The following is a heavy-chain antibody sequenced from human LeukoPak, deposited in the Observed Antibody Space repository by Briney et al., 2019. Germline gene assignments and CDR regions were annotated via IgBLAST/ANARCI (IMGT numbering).Heavy chain of an antibody. CDR1: GFTVSSNY. V-gene: IGHV3-66*04. CDR2: IYSGGST. Sequence: GGSLRLSCAASGFTVSSNYMSWVRQAPGKGLEWVSVIYSGGSTYYADSVKGRFTISRDNSKNTLYLQMNSLRAEDTAVYYCARHQIAAAGPMDVWGQGTTVTVSS. CDR3: ARHQIAAAGPMDV. D-gene: IGHD6-13*01. J-gene: IGHJ6*02.